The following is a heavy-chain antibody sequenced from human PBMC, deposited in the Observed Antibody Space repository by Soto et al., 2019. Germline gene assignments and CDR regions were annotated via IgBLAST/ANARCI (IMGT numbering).Heavy chain of an antibody. D-gene: IGHD5-18*01. J-gene: IGHJ4*02. V-gene: IGHV3-15*07. CDR1: GFTLTNVW. CDR3: SHGYAQYFES. Sequence: GGSLRLSCAVSGFTLTNVWMNWVRQAPGKGPEWVGLIKSESAGGTTDYAAPVKGRFTISRDDAENTLYPQMNSLKTEDTAVYYCSHGYAQYFESWGQGTLVTVSS. CDR2: IKSESAGGTT.